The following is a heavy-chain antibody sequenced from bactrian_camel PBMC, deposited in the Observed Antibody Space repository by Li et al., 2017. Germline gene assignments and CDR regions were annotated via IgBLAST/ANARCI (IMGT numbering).Heavy chain of an antibody. CDR3: AGDRSYGAWYMESQYKY. V-gene: IGHV3S53*01. Sequence: VQLVESGGGSVQAGGSFRLSCAVSGYRHCVAWFRQAPGQKREAVAAITTGGSSTMYHDSVKGRFTISRESGKNTVHLQMNSLMPEDSGVYYCAGDRSYGAWYMESQYKYWGRGTQVTVS. D-gene: IGHD6*01. CDR1: GYRHC. CDR2: ITTGGSST. J-gene: IGHJ4*01.